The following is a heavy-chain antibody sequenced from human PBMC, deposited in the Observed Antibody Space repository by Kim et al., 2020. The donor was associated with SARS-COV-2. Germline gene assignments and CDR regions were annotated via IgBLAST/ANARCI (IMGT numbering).Heavy chain of an antibody. CDR1: GFTFSSYA. J-gene: IGHJ3*02. CDR2: ISYDGSNK. V-gene: IGHV3-30-3*01. CDR3: PRVSTGGAYCGGDCYSDAFDI. D-gene: IGHD2-21*02. Sequence: GGSLRLSCAASGFTFSSYAMHWVRQAPGKGLEWVAVISYDGSNKYYADSVKGRFTISRDNSKNTLYLQMNSLRAEDTAVYYCPRVSTGGAYCGGDCYSDAFDIWGQGTMVTVSS.